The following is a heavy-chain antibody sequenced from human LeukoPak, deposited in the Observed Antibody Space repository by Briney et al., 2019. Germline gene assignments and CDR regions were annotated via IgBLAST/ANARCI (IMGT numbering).Heavy chain of an antibody. CDR3: ARVPAFPGYGHVGAFVI. Sequence: QTLSLTCTLSGGSPTSGTYYWGSLRPPAGSGLEWIGRIYIGGSTNSNPSLKRRTPQSEATSKSPFSLRLSPPPAAAPALASCARVPAFPGYGHVGAFVISGQGAMLSVSS. V-gene: IGHV4-61*02. J-gene: IGHJ3*02. D-gene: IGHD2-15*01. CDR1: GGSPTSGTYY. CDR2: IYIGGST.